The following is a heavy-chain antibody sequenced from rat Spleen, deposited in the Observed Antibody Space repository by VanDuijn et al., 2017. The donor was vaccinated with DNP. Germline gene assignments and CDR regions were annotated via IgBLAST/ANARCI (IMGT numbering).Heavy chain of an antibody. CDR2: INKDSSTI. CDR1: GFNFNDYW. J-gene: IGHJ2*01. D-gene: IGHD1-2*01. V-gene: IGHV4-2*01. Sequence: EVKLVESGGGLVQPGRSLKLSCAASGFNFNDYWMGWVRQAPGKGLEWIGQINKDSSTINYIPSLKEKITISRDNGQNTLYLQMNSLRSEDTATYYCTRDIATRVWGQGVMVTVSS. CDR3: TRDIATRV.